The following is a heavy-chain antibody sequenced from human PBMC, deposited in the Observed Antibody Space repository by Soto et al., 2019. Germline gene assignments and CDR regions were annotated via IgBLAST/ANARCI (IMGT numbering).Heavy chain of an antibody. CDR1: GCSISSGRYS. V-gene: IGHV4-30-2*01. CDR3: ARGGGYDFSSWFDP. Sequence: SETLSLTCAFSGCSISSGRYSLSWIRPPPGKGLEWIGYIYHSGSTYYNPSLKSRVTISVDRSKNQFSLKLSSVTAADTAVYYCARGGGYDFSSWFDPWGQGTLVTVSS. J-gene: IGHJ5*02. D-gene: IGHD5-12*01. CDR2: IYHSGST.